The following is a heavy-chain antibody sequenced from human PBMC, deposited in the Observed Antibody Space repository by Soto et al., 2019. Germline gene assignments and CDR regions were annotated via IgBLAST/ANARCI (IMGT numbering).Heavy chain of an antibody. CDR2: INPKSGGT. CDR1: GYTFSAYY. Sequence: ASVKVSCKTSGYTFSAYYMHWVRQAPGQGLEWMGWINPKSGGTLYAQKFQGRVTMTRDTSISTAYMELSRLRSDDTAVYYCARGGPFAYDTSGYSVYWGQGTLVTVS. CDR3: ARGGPFAYDTSGYSVY. V-gene: IGHV1-2*02. J-gene: IGHJ4*02. D-gene: IGHD3-22*01.